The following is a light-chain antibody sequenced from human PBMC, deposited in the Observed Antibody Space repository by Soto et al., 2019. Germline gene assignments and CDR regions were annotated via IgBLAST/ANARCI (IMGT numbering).Light chain of an antibody. J-gene: IGKJ3*01. Sequence: EIVLTQSPGTLSLSPGERATLSCRASQSVSSSYLAWYQQKPGQAPRLLIYGASSKATGIPDRFSGSGSGTDFTLTISGLEPEDFTVYYCQQYGISPFTFGPGTKVDV. CDR2: GAS. CDR1: QSVSSSY. V-gene: IGKV3-20*01. CDR3: QQYGISPFT.